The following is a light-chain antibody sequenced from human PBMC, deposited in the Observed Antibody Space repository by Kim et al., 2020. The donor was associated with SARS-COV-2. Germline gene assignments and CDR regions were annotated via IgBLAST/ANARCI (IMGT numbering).Light chain of an antibody. J-gene: IGLJ2*01. CDR3: QAWDSSTVV. CDR1: KLGDKY. CDR2: QDS. Sequence: SYELTQPPSVSVSPGQTASITCSGDKLGDKYASWYQRKPGQSPVLVIYQDSKRPSGIPERFSGSNSGNTATLTISGTQAMDEADYYCQAWDSSTVVFCGG. V-gene: IGLV3-1*01.